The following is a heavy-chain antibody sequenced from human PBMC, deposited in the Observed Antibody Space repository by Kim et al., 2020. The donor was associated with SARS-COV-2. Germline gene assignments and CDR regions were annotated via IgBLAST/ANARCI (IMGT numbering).Heavy chain of an antibody. V-gene: IGHV3-23*01. J-gene: IGHJ4*02. Sequence: YADSGQGRFTTSRDNSKNARNLQMNSLSAEETALYYCAKVTTITAPFYDYWGQGTLVTVSS. CDR3: AKVTTITAPFYDY. D-gene: IGHD4-4*01.